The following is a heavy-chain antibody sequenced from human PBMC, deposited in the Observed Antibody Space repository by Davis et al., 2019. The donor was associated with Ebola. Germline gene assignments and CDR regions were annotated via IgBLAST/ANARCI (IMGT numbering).Heavy chain of an antibody. CDR3: AREGVLGDY. D-gene: IGHD7-27*01. CDR2: IYPGDSDT. J-gene: IGHJ4*02. Sequence: PGGSLRLSCKASGYSFTSYWIGWVRQMPGKGLEWMGIIYPGDSDTRYRPSFQGQVTISADKSISTAYLQWRSLKASGTAMYYCAREGVLGDYWGQGTLVIVSS. CDR1: GYSFTSYW. V-gene: IGHV5-51*01.